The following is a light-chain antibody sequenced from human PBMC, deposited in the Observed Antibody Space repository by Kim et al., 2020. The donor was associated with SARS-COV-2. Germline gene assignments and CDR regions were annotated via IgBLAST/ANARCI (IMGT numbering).Light chain of an antibody. V-gene: IGLV3-1*01. CDR3: QAWDRSTAV. J-gene: IGLJ3*02. CDR2: HTT. Sequence: SPRKTAGKTRSEKKMGDKYVFSYQPEPGQPPVLVISHTTERPSGIPERFSGSHSWNTGTLTISGTQAMDEGEYYCQAWDRSTAVFGGGTQLTVL. CDR1: KMGDKY.